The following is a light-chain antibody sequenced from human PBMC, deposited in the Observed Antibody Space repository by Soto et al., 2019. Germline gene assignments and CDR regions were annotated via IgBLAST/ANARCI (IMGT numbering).Light chain of an antibody. CDR3: QQCYSSPRT. V-gene: IGKV1-39*01. J-gene: IGKJ1*01. Sequence: DIQMTQSPSTLSAGVGDRVTITCRASQRISTYLNWYQQKPGKAPTLLIYAASSLQSGVPSRFSGGGSGTDFTLTINTLQPEDLATYFCQQCYSSPRTVGQGTKVDIK. CDR2: AAS. CDR1: QRISTY.